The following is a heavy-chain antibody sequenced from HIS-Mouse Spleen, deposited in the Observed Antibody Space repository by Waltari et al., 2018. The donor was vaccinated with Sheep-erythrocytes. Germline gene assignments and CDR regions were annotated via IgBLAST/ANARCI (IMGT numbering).Heavy chain of an antibody. V-gene: IGHV3-21*01. J-gene: IGHJ4*02. Sequence: EVQLVESGGGLVKPGGSLRLSCAASGFTFSSYCMNWVRQGPGKGLGWVSSISSSSSYIYYADSVKGRFTISRDNAKNSLYLQMNSLRAEDTAVYYCARDRSNYFDYWRQGTLVTVSS. CDR2: ISSSSSYI. CDR3: ARDRSNYFDY. CDR1: GFTFSSYC. D-gene: IGHD3-10*01.